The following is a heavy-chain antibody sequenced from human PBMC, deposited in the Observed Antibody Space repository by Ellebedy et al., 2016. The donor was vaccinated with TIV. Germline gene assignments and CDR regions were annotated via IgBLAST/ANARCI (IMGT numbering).Heavy chain of an antibody. V-gene: IGHV3-21*01. Sequence: GGSLRLXXAASGFTFSSYSMNWVRQAPGKGLEWVSSISSSSSYIYYADSVKGRFTISRDNAKNLLYLQMNSLRAEDTAVYYCARGGYGGNSYYYYGMDVWGQGTTVTVSS. D-gene: IGHD4-23*01. CDR2: ISSSSSYI. J-gene: IGHJ6*02. CDR3: ARGGYGGNSYYYYGMDV. CDR1: GFTFSSYS.